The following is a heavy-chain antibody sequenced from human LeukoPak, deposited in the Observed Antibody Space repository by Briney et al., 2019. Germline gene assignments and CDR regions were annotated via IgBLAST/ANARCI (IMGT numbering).Heavy chain of an antibody. V-gene: IGHV1-69*13. D-gene: IGHD3-22*01. CDR3: ARSGNYYDSSGYYPRRGFDY. J-gene: IGHJ4*02. CDR2: IIPIFGTA. Sequence: ASVKVSCKASGGTFSSYAISWVRQAPGQGLEWMGGIIPIFGTANYAQKFQGRVTITADESTSTAYMEPSSLRSEDTAVYYCARSGNYYDSSGYYPRRGFDYWGQGTLVTVSS. CDR1: GGTFSSYA.